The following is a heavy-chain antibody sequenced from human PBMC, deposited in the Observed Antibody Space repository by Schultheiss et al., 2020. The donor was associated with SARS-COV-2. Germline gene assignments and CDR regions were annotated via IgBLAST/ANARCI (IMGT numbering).Heavy chain of an antibody. CDR1: GFTFDDYA. D-gene: IGHD3-3*01. CDR3: ARMNYDFWSGHYTYHYYYYGMDV. V-gene: IGHV3-30-3*01. Sequence: GGSLRLSCAASGFTFDDYAMHWVRQAPGKGLEWVAVISYDGNNQNYVDSVKGRFTISRDNSKNTLYLQMNSLRPEDTSVYYCARMNYDFWSGHYTYHYYYYGMDVWGQGTTVTVSS. J-gene: IGHJ6*02. CDR2: ISYDGNNQ.